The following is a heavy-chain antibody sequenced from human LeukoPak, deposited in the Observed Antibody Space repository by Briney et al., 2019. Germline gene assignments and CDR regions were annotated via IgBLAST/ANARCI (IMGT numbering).Heavy chain of an antibody. J-gene: IGHJ4*02. V-gene: IGHV4-30-2*01. CDR1: GGSISSGGYS. CDR3: ARADCSSTSCYWTAEVAFDY. D-gene: IGHD2-2*01. Sequence: PSQTLSLTCAVSGGSISSGGYSWSWIRQPPGKGLEWIGYIYHSGSTYYNPSLKSRVTISVDRSKNQFSLKLSSVTAADTAVYYCARADCSSTSCYWTAEVAFDYWGQGTLVTVSS. CDR2: IYHSGST.